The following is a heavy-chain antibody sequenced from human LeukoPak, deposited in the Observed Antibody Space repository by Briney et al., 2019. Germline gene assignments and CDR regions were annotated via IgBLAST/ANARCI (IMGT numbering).Heavy chain of an antibody. CDR3: ARLVLTYTADGDFDY. CDR2: INPNSGGT. Sequence: ASVKVSCKAAGYTFTGYYMFWVRQAPGQGLEWMGRINPNSGGTNYAQKFQGRVTMTRDTSISTAYMELSRLRSDDTAVYYCARLVLTYTADGDFDYWGQGTLVTVSS. CDR1: GYTFTGYY. V-gene: IGHV1-2*06. J-gene: IGHJ4*02. D-gene: IGHD6-13*01.